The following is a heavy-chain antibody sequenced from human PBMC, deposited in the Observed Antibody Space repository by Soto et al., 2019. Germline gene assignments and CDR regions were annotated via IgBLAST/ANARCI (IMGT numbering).Heavy chain of an antibody. CDR3: AKAVTSSGWYSKVYYYYYGMDV. CDR1: GFTFSSYA. V-gene: IGHV3-23*01. Sequence: PGGSLRLSCAASGFTFSSYAMSWVRQAPGKGLEWVSAISGSGGSTYYADSVKGRFTISRDNSKNTLYLQMNSLRAEDTAVYYCAKAVTSSGWYSKVYYYYYGMDVWGQGTTVTVSS. D-gene: IGHD6-19*01. J-gene: IGHJ6*02. CDR2: ISGSGGST.